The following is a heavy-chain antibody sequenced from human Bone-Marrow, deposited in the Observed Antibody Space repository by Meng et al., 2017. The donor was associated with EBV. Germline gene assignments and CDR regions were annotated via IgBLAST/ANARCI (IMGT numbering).Heavy chain of an antibody. J-gene: IGHJ4*02. CDR3: ARDGGNDNFDF. D-gene: IGHD1-1*01. CDR2: INSRGGRT. CDR1: GNLVIRAD. Sequence: VQTGEGGKRPGAPGKNSCKARGNLVIRADFHWVRKATGEGLERIGRINSRGGRTIYAQNFRGRVTRTRDTSTSKVYLEVRRLRSEDTAVYFCARDGGNDNFDFWGKGTLVTVSS. V-gene: IGHV1-46*01.